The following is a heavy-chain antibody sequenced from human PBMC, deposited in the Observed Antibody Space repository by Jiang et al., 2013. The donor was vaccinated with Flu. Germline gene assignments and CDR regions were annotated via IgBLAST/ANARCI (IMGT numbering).Heavy chain of an antibody. D-gene: IGHD1-26*01. CDR1: GYTFTSYG. CDR2: IGAYNGNT. Sequence: SVKVSCKASGYTFTSYGISWVRQAPGQGLEWMGWIGAYNGNTNYAQKFQDRVTMTTDTSTNTVYMELRSLRSDDTAVYYCARNLIVEATNAFDIWGQGTMVTVSS. CDR3: ARNLIVEATNAFDI. V-gene: IGHV1-18*01. J-gene: IGHJ3*02.